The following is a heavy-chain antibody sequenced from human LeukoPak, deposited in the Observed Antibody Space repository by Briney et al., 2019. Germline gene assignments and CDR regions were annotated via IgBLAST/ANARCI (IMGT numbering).Heavy chain of an antibody. CDR2: INHSGST. CDR1: GGSFSGYY. V-gene: IGHV4-34*01. CDR3: ARGGNLWWGINWFDP. D-gene: IGHD4/OR15-4a*01. Sequence: SETLSLTCAVYGGSFSGYYWSWIRQPPGKGLEWIGEINHSGSTNYNPSLKSRVTISVDTSKNQFSLKLSSVTAADTAVYYCARGGNLWWGINWFDPWGQGTLVTVSS. J-gene: IGHJ5*02.